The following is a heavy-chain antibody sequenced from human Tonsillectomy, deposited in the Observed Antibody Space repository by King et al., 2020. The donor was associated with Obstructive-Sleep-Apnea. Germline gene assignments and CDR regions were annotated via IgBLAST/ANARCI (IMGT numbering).Heavy chain of an antibody. V-gene: IGHV4-39*07. CDR1: GGSITTTNYY. CDR3: TRRLINYAIDS. J-gene: IGHJ4*02. CDR2: IFYSGST. Sequence: LQLQESGPGLVKPSETLSLTCTVSGGSITTTNYYLGWVRQSPGMGLEWIGNIFYSGSTNYNPSLNSRVSISADTSKNQFSLDLSSVTAADTAIYYCTRRLINYAIDSWGQGTLVTVSS. D-gene: IGHD4-11*01.